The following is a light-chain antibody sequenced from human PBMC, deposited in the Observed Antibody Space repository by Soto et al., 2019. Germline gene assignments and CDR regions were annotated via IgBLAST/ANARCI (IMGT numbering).Light chain of an antibody. CDR1: QSVSNY. CDR2: DAS. CDR3: QQHINRLS. Sequence: EIVLTQSPATLSLSPGERATLSCRASQSVSNYLAWYQQKPGQAPRLLIYDASNMATGSPARFSGSGSGTDFALTISTLEPEDFAVYYWQQHINRLSFGGGTKVEIK. V-gene: IGKV3-11*01. J-gene: IGKJ4*01.